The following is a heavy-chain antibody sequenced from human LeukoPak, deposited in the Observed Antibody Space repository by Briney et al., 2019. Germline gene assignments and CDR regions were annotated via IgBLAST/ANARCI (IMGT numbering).Heavy chain of an antibody. V-gene: IGHV3-23*01. D-gene: IGHD1-7*01. CDR2: ISGSGGST. CDR1: GFTFSSYA. Sequence: PGGSLRLSCAASGFTFSSYAMSWVRQAPGKGLEWVSAISGSGGSTYYADSVKGRFTISSDNSKNTLYLQMTSLRAEDTAVYYCAKGAISLNWNYVSYYFDYWGQGTLVTVSS. CDR3: AKGAISLNWNYVSYYFDY. J-gene: IGHJ4*02.